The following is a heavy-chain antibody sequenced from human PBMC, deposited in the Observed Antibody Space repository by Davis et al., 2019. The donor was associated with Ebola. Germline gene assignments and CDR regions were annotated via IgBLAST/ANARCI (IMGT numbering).Heavy chain of an antibody. V-gene: IGHV5-51*01. D-gene: IGHD4-17*01. J-gene: IGHJ4*02. Sequence: GESLKISCKGSGYTFTSYWIGWVRQMPGKGLEWMGIIYPGDSDTGYSPSFQGQVPISADKSISTAYLQWSSLKASDTAIYYCARLGDYVFDYWGQGTLVIVSS. CDR3: ARLGDYVFDY. CDR2: IYPGDSDT. CDR1: GYTFTSYW.